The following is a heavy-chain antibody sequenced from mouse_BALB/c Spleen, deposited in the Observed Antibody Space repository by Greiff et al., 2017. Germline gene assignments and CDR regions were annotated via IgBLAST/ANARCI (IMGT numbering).Heavy chain of an antibody. D-gene: IGHD2-4*01. CDR2: ISYSGST. V-gene: IGHV3-2*02. J-gene: IGHJ2*01. Sequence: EVKLQESGPGLVKPSQSLSLTCTVTGYSITSDYAWNWIRQFPGNKLEWMGYISYSGSTSYNPSLKSRISITRDTSKNQFFLQLNSVTTEDTATYYCARYDYDYFDYWGQGTTLTVSS. CDR1: GYSITSDYA. CDR3: ARYDYDYFDY.